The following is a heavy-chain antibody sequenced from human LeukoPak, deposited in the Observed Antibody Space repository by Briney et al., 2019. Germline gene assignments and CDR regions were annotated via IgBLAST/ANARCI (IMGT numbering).Heavy chain of an antibody. CDR1: GFTFSSYG. J-gene: IGHJ4*02. CDR3: ARDQGGDSSGYYYVGFFDY. Sequence: GGSLRLSCAASGFTFSSYGMHWVRQAPGKGLEWVAVIWYDGSNKYYADSVKGRFTISRDNSKNTLYLQMNSLRAEDMAVYYCARDQGGDSSGYYYVGFFDYWGQGTLVTVSS. V-gene: IGHV3-33*01. CDR2: IWYDGSNK. D-gene: IGHD3-22*01.